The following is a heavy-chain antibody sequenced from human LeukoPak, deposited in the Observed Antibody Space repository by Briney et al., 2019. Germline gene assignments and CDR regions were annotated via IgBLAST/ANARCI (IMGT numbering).Heavy chain of an antibody. CDR1: GGSIRSYY. Sequence: SETLSLTCTVSGGSIRSYYWSWVRQPPGKGLELIGYISYSVSTIYNTSLKSRVTMSVDTCKNQFSLRLSSVTAADTAVYYCARLNYSGVDYWGQGTLVTVSS. CDR3: ARLNYSGVDY. V-gene: IGHV4-59*08. J-gene: IGHJ4*02. CDR2: ISYSVST. D-gene: IGHD1-26*01.